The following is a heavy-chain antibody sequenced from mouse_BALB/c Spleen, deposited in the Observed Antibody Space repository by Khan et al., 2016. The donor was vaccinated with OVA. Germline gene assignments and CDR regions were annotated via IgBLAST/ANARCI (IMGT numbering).Heavy chain of an antibody. J-gene: IGHJ3*01. CDR1: GFTFSTYG. D-gene: IGHD1-1*02. CDR3: ARLAYYYNSEGFAY. Sequence: EVHLVESGGDLVKPGGSLKLSCAASGFTFSTYGMSWVRQTPDMRLEWVATISSGGPYTYYPDSVKGRFTISRDNAKNTLYLQMSSLKSEDTAIYYCARLAYYYNSEGFAYWGQGTLVTVSA. CDR2: ISSGGPYT. V-gene: IGHV5-6*01.